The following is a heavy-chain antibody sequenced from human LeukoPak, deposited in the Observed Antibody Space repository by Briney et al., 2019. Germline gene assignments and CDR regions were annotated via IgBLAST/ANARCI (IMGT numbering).Heavy chain of an antibody. Sequence: TSETLSLTCTVSGGSINGNYWSWIRQPPGKGLEWIGYIYYTGSTNYNPSLGSRVTISVDRSNNQFSLKLSSVTAADTAVYYCARRDTSGWLLDYWGQGTLVTVSS. D-gene: IGHD6-19*01. CDR2: IYYTGST. CDR1: GGSINGNY. V-gene: IGHV4-59*08. J-gene: IGHJ4*02. CDR3: ARRDTSGWLLDY.